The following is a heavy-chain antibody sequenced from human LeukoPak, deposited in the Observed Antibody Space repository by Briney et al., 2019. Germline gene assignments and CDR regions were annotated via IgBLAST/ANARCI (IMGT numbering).Heavy chain of an antibody. D-gene: IGHD3-10*02. Sequence: GGSLRLSCAASGFTFSSYAMSWVRQAPGKGLEWVSAISGSGGSTYYADSVKGRFTISRDNSKNMLYLQMNSLRDEDTAVYHCARCSGYGMDVWGQGTTVTVSS. V-gene: IGHV3-23*01. CDR2: ISGSGGST. J-gene: IGHJ6*02. CDR3: ARCSGYGMDV. CDR1: GFTFSSYA.